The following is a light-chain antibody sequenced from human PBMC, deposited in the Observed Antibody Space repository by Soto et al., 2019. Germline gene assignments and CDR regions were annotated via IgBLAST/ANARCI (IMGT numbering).Light chain of an antibody. CDR2: EVS. Sequence: QSVLTQPASVSGSPGQSITISCTGTSSDVVGYNYVSWYQQHPGKAPKLMIYEVSNRPSGVSNRFSGSKSGNTASLTISGLQAEEEADYYCSSYTSSSTLGYVFGTGTKLTVL. CDR1: SSDVVGYNY. CDR3: SSYTSSSTLGYV. V-gene: IGLV2-14*01. J-gene: IGLJ1*01.